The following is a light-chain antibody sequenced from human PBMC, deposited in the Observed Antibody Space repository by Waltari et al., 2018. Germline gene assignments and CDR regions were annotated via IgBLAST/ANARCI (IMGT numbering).Light chain of an antibody. J-gene: IGKJ1*01. CDR1: QSISKY. CDR2: DTS. V-gene: IGKV3-20*01. CDR3: QKYGTLPAT. Sequence: EIVLTQSPGSLSLSPGERATLSCRASQSISKYLAWYQQKPDQAPRLLIYDTSTRATGIPDRFSGSGSGTDFSLTISRLGPEDFAVYYCQKYGTLPATFGQGTKVELK.